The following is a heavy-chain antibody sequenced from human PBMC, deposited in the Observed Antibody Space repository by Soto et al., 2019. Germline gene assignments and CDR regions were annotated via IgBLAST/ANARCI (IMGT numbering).Heavy chain of an antibody. Sequence: SETLSLTCTVSGGSISSYYWSWIRQPPGKGLEWIGYIYYSGSTNYNPSLKSRVTIPVDTSKNQFSLKLSSVTAADTAVYYCARDPGYSGYDFSSPYYYYYGMDVWGQGTTVTVSS. CDR3: ARDPGYSGYDFSSPYYYYYGMDV. CDR2: IYYSGST. V-gene: IGHV4-59*13. CDR1: GGSISSYY. D-gene: IGHD5-12*01. J-gene: IGHJ6*02.